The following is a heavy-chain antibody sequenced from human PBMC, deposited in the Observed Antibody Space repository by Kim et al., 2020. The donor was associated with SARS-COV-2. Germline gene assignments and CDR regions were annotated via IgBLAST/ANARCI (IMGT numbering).Heavy chain of an antibody. D-gene: IGHD6-13*01. CDR2: ISTSGTTI. Sequence: GGSLRLSCAVSGFTFSGYEMIWARQAPGKGLEWISYISTSGTTIYYADSVKGRFTISRDDAKNSLFLQLNSLRAEDTAVYFCARARQYSSSYYHYHYGMDVWGQGTTVTVSS. CDR1: GFTFSGYE. J-gene: IGHJ6*02. CDR3: ARARQYSSSYYHYHYGMDV. V-gene: IGHV3-48*03.